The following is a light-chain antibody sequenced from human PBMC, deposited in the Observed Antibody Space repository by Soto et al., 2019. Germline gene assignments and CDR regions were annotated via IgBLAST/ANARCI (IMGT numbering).Light chain of an antibody. CDR3: QQRSNWPT. CDR2: DAS. Sequence: EVVLTQFPGTLSLSPGERATLSCRASQSVSSYLAWYQHKPGQAPRLLIYDASNRATGIPARFSGSGSGTDFTLTISSLEPEDFAVYYCQQRSNWPTFGLGTKVDIK. J-gene: IGKJ1*01. V-gene: IGKV3-11*01. CDR1: QSVSSY.